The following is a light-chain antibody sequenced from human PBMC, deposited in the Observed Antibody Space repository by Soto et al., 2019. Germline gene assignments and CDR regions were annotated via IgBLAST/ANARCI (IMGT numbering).Light chain of an antibody. J-gene: IGKJ5*01. Sequence: DIQMTQSTSSLSASVGDRVTITCRAGQSITSYLNWYQQKPGKAPKLLIYGASTLQSGVPSRFSGSGSGTDFTLTISSLQPEDFATYYCQQSDSTPITFGQGTRLEIK. CDR3: QQSDSTPIT. CDR1: QSITSY. V-gene: IGKV1-39*01. CDR2: GAS.